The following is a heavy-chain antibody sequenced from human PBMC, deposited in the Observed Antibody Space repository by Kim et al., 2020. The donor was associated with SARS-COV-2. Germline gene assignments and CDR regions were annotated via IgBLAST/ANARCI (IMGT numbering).Heavy chain of an antibody. J-gene: IGHJ4*02. Sequence: DSVTGRFTISRDNAKNSLYLQMNSLRAEDTALYYCAKDYSSSWRKKGYFDYWGQGTLVTVSS. V-gene: IGHV3-9*01. D-gene: IGHD6-13*01. CDR3: AKDYSSSWRKKGYFDY.